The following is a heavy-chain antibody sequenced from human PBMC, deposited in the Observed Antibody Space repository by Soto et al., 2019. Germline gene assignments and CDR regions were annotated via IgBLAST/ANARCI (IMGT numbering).Heavy chain of an antibody. Sequence: SVKVSCKASGGTFSSYAISWVRQAPGQGLEWMGGIVPIFGTANYAQKFQGRATITADESTSTAYMELSSLRSEDTAVYYCARGSDYDSSGYYYSWFDPWGQGTLVTVSS. CDR2: IVPIFGTA. J-gene: IGHJ5*02. CDR1: GGTFSSYA. D-gene: IGHD3-22*01. CDR3: ARGSDYDSSGYYYSWFDP. V-gene: IGHV1-69*13.